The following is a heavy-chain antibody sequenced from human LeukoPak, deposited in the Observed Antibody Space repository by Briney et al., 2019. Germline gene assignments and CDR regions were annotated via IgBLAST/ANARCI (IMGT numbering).Heavy chain of an antibody. V-gene: IGHV3-21*01. Sequence: GGSLRLSCAASGFTFSSYSMNWVRQAPGKGLEWVSSISSSSSYIYYADSVKGRFTISRDNAKNSLYLQMNSLRAEDTAVYYCARASLGELSPDYDYWGQGTLVTVSS. CDR3: ARASLGELSPDYDY. J-gene: IGHJ4*02. CDR1: GFTFSSYS. D-gene: IGHD3-16*02. CDR2: ISSSSSYI.